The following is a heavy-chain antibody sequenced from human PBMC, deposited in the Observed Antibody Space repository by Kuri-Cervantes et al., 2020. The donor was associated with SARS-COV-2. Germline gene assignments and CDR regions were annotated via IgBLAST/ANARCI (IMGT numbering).Heavy chain of an antibody. CDR1: GFTFDDYA. Sequence: GGSLRLSCAASGFTFDDYAMHWVRQAPGKGLEWDSLISWDGGSTYYADSVKGRFTISRDNSKNSLYLQMNSLRAEDTAVYYCATPTPEYGGNSGGWVFWDQGTLVTVSS. CDR3: ATPTPEYGGNSGGWVF. J-gene: IGHJ4*02. CDR2: ISWDGGST. D-gene: IGHD4-23*01. V-gene: IGHV3-43D*03.